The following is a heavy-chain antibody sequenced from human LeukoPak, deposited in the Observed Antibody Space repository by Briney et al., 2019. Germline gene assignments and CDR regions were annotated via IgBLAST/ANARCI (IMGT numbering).Heavy chain of an antibody. CDR2: IYPGDSDT. Sequence: GASLKISCKGSGSSFTSYWIGWVRQMPGKGLEWMGIIYPGDSDTRYSPSFQGQVTISADKSISTAYLQWSSLKASDTAMYYCARRRDSSGYPDAFDIWGQGTMVTVSS. D-gene: IGHD3-22*01. CDR3: ARRRDSSGYPDAFDI. V-gene: IGHV5-51*01. J-gene: IGHJ3*02. CDR1: GSSFTSYW.